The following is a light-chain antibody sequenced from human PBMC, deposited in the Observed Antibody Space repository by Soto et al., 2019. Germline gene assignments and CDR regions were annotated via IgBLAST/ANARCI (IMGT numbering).Light chain of an antibody. CDR1: QGLTSNC. V-gene: IGKV3-20*01. J-gene: IGKJ1*01. CDR3: QQYVPAPLP. CDR2: GAS. Sequence: EIWLTQSPGTLSLSPGERATLSCRASQGLTSNCLAWDQQKPGQAPSLLSYGASNRATGVPDRFSGGGSRTDFTLTISRLEREDFSVYVWQQYVPAPLPCGEGTKVEI.